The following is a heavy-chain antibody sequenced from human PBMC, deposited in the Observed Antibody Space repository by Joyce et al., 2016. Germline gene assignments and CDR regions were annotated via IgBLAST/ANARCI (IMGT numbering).Heavy chain of an antibody. Sequence: QVLLVQSGATVKRPGSSLKVSCKSSGGAFSNFTGNWVRKAPGQRREWMGGIIPFFGAAKYAEHFQGRVTLTADLSTRTAFMELSSLTSADTAVYYCARGGTSSDHFFFYTLDIWGPGTTVIVSS. V-gene: IGHV1-69*12. D-gene: IGHD1-14*01. CDR3: ARGGTSSDHFFFYTLDI. CDR1: GGAFSNFT. J-gene: IGHJ6*02. CDR2: IIPFFGAA.